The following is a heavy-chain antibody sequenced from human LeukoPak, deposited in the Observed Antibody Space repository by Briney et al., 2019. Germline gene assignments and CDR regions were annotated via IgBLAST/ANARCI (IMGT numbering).Heavy chain of an antibody. CDR3: AREVSSHGNDY. J-gene: IGHJ4*02. CDR1: GGTFSSYA. D-gene: IGHD6-6*01. CDR2: IIPILGIA. V-gene: IGHV1-69*04. Sequence: ASVKVSCKASGGTFSSYAISWVRQAPGQGLEWKGRIIPILGIANYAQKFQGRVTITADKSTSTAYMELSSLRSEDTAVYYCAREVSSHGNDYWGQGTLVTVSS.